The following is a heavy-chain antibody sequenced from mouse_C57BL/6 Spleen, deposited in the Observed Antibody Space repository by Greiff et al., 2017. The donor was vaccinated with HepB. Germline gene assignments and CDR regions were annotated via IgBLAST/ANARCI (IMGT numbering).Heavy chain of an antibody. V-gene: IGHV14-2*01. D-gene: IGHD1-1*01. CDR2: IDPEDGET. J-gene: IGHJ2*01. CDR1: GFNINDYY. Sequence: EVQLQQSGAELVKPGASVKLSCTASGFNINDYYMHWVKQRTEQGLEWIGRIDPEDGETKYAPKFQGKATITADTSSNPAYLQLSSLTSVDTAVYYCASGSTVVPLDYWGQGTTLTVSS. CDR3: ASGSTVVPLDY.